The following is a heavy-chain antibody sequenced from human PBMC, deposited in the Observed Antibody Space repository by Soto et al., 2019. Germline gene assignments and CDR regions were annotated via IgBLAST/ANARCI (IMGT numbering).Heavy chain of an antibody. CDR1: GYSFTSYG. J-gene: IGHJ6*02. CDR3: ARDNGVGESDV. CDR2: ISAYNGNT. D-gene: IGHD3-10*01. V-gene: IGHV1-18*01. Sequence: QVQLVQSGAEVKKPGASVKVSCKASGYSFTSYGISWVRQAPGQGLEWMGWISAYNGNTNYAQKLQGRVTMTTDTSTSTAYRELRSRRADDTAVYYCARDNGVGESDVWGQGTTVTVSS.